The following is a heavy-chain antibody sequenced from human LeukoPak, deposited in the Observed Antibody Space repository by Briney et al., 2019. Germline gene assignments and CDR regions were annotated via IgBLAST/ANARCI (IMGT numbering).Heavy chain of an antibody. CDR3: TRDPDA. V-gene: IGHV3-66*01. CDR1: GLTVSNYY. J-gene: IGHJ5*02. CDR2: VYDNGET. Sequence: GGSLRLSCAASGLTVSNYYMSWVRKAPGKGLEWVSVVYDNGETYHADSVQGRFTLSRDNSKNTLYLQMNSLRVEDTAVYYCTRDPDAWGQGTLVTVSS.